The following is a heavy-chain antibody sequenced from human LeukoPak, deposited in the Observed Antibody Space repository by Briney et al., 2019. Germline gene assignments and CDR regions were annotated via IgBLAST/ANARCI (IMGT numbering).Heavy chain of an antibody. D-gene: IGHD3-3*01. Sequence: GGSLRLSCAASGFTFSSYWMSWVRQAPGKGLEWVANIKQDGSEKYYVDSVKGRFTISRDNAKNSLYLQMNSLRAEDTAVYYCARELLDFPRGDAFDIWGQGTMVIVSS. J-gene: IGHJ3*02. CDR3: ARELLDFPRGDAFDI. V-gene: IGHV3-7*01. CDR1: GFTFSSYW. CDR2: IKQDGSEK.